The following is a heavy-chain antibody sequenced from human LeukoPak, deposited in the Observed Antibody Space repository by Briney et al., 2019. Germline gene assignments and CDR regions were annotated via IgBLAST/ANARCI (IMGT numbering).Heavy chain of an antibody. D-gene: IGHD3-3*01. CDR3: TTDGLYDFWSGYEYGMDV. CDR1: GFTFSSYA. CDR2: ISGSGGST. V-gene: IGHV3-23*01. Sequence: GGSLRLSCAASGFTFSSYAMSWVRQAPGKGLEWVSAISGSGGSTYHADSVKGRFTISRDNSKNTLYLQMNSLRAEDTAVYYCTTDGLYDFWSGYEYGMDVWGQGTTVTVSS. J-gene: IGHJ6*02.